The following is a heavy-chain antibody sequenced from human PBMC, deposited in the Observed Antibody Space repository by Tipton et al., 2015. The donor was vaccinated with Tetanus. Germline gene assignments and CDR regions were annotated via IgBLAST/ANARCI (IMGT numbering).Heavy chain of an antibody. V-gene: IGHV4-4*07. CDR2: DDRSGTT. CDR3: ARLREIVRRSGWAFDY. CDR1: GVSISGYY. Sequence: TLSLTCTVSGVSISGYYWSWIRQPAGKGLEWIGRDDRSGTTTYNPSLKSRVTMSVDTSKKDFSVRLTSVTAADTAVYYCARLREIVRRSGWAFDYWGQGILVSVAS. D-gene: IGHD5-12*01. J-gene: IGHJ4*02.